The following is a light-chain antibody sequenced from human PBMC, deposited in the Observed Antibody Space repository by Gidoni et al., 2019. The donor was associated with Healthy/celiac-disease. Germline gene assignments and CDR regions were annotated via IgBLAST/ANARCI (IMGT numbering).Light chain of an antibody. V-gene: IGKV1-39*01. CDR3: QQRRT. CDR1: QSISSY. CDR2: AAS. J-gene: IGKJ4*01. Sequence: DIQMTQSPSSLSASVGDIVTITCRASQSISSYLNWYQQKPGKAPKLLIYAASSLQSGVPSRFSGSGSGTDFTLTISSLQPEDFATYYCQQRRTFGGGTKVEIK.